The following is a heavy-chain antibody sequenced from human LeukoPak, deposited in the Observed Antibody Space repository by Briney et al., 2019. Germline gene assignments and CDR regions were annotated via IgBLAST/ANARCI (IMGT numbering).Heavy chain of an antibody. Sequence: SETLSLTCAVYGGSFSGYYWSWIPQPPGKGLGWIGEINHCGSTNYNPSRKSRVTRAVATSKNQFSLKLSSVTAADTAVYYCARVPHRKGTAYDDWGQGTLVTVSS. V-gene: IGHV4-34*01. CDR3: ARVPHRKGTAYDD. CDR2: INHCGST. CDR1: GGSFSGYY. J-gene: IGHJ4*02. D-gene: IGHD1-1*01.